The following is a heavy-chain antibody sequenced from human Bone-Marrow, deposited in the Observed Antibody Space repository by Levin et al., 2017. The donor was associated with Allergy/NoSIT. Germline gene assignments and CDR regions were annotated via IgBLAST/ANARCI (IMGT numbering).Heavy chain of an antibody. CDR1: GFTFSGYV. J-gene: IGHJ4*02. Sequence: GGSLRLSCAASGFTFSGYVIHWVRQAPGKGLEWVALIWFDGSRTYYADSVKGRFTISRDNSNNTLHLQMNSLRGEDTAVYYCARDAGDDSVGYYFDSWGPGTLVTVSS. D-gene: IGHD3-22*01. V-gene: IGHV3-33*01. CDR2: IWFDGSRT. CDR3: ARDAGDDSVGYYFDS.